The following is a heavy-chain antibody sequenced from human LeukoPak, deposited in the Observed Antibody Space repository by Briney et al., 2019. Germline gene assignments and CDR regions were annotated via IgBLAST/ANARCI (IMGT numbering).Heavy chain of an antibody. Sequence: ASVKVSCKASGDTFNDYTFSWVRQAPGQGLEWMGWISAYNGNTNYAQKLQGRVTMTTDTSTSTAYMELRSLRSDDTAVYYCARDREWLVQSWFDPWGQGTLVTVSS. V-gene: IGHV1-18*01. CDR3: ARDREWLVQSWFDP. CDR1: GDTFNDYT. CDR2: ISAYNGNT. D-gene: IGHD6-19*01. J-gene: IGHJ5*02.